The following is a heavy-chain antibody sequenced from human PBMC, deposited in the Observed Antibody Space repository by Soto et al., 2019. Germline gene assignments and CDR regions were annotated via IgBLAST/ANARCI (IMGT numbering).Heavy chain of an antibody. CDR2: LWSDGSKE. V-gene: IGHV3-33*06. CDR3: ANGGTEYFLH. J-gene: IGHJ1*01. Sequence: QVQLVESGGGVVQPGRSLRLSCAASGFTFSSYGMHWVRQAPGNGLKWVAVLWSDGSKEYYADSVKGRFAISRDNSKNTLYLQMNSLRAEDTAVYYCANGGTEYFLHWGQGTLVTVSS. CDR1: GFTFSSYG.